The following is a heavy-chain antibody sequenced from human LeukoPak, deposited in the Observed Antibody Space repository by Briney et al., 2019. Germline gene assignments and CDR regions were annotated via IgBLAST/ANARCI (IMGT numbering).Heavy chain of an antibody. V-gene: IGHV4-4*09. CDR2: IYTSGST. Sequence: PSETLSLTCTVPGGSISSYYWSWIRQPPGKGLEWIGYIYTSGSTNYNPSRTSRVTISVDTSKNQFSLKLSSVTAADTAVYYCARRVAAVGEYYFDYWGQGTLVTVSS. CDR1: GGSISSYY. J-gene: IGHJ4*02. CDR3: ARRVAAVGEYYFDY. D-gene: IGHD3-10*01.